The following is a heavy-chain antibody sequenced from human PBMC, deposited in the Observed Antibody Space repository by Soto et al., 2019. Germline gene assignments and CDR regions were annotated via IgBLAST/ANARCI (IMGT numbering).Heavy chain of an antibody. CDR1: GYTLTKLS. CDR3: ARDYYGSGRLNAHNWFDP. V-gene: IGHV1-24*01. J-gene: IGHJ5*02. Sequence: ASVKVSCKVSGYTLTKLSMHWVRQAPGKGLEWMGGFDPEDGETIYAQKFQGRVTMTEDTSTDTAYMELRSLRSDDTAVYYCARDYYGSGRLNAHNWFDPWGQGTLVTVSS. D-gene: IGHD3-10*01. CDR2: FDPEDGET.